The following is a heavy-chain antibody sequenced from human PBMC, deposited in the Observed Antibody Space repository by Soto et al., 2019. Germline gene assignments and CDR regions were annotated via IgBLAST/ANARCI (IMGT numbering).Heavy chain of an antibody. J-gene: IGHJ4*02. V-gene: IGHV4-59*08. CDR3: ARRYGVYFYY. CDR2: INYSGST. D-gene: IGHD4-17*01. Sequence: QVQLQESGPGLVKPSETLSLTCTVSGGSISSYYWSWIRQPPGKGLERIGNINYSGSTNYNPSLKSRVTISGDTSKNQCSLKLSSVTAADTAVYYCARRYGVYFYYWGQGTLVTVSS. CDR1: GGSISSYY.